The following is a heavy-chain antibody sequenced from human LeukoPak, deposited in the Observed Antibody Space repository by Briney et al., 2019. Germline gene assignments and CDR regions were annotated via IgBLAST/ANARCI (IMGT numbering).Heavy chain of an antibody. CDR2: INYSGST. V-gene: IGHV4-34*01. J-gene: IGHJ1*01. CDR1: GGSLGGYY. Sequence: PSETLSLTCGVYGGSLGGYYWSWIRQPPGKGLEWIGEINYSGSTNYNPSLKSRVTISVDTSKNQFSLNLTSMTAADMAVYYCARVRQQWLVRSDFQHWGQGTLVSVFS. D-gene: IGHD6-19*01. CDR3: ARVRQQWLVRSDFQH.